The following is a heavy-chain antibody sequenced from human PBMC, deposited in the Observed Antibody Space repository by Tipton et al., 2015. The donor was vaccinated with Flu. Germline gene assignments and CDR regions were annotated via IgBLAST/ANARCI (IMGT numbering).Heavy chain of an antibody. V-gene: IGHV3-9*01. CDR3: AKARPIYDTTHSFDY. CDR1: GFTFDDYA. J-gene: IGHJ4*02. D-gene: IGHD3-22*01. Sequence: SLRLSCAASGFTFDDYAMHWVRQAPGKGLEWVSGISWNSGSIGYADSVKGRFTISRDNAKNSLYLQMNSLRAEDTALYYCAKARPIYDTTHSFDYWGQGTLVTVSS. CDR2: ISWNSGSI.